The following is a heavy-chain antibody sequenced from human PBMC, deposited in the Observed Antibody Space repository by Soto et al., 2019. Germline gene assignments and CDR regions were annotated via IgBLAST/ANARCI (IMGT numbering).Heavy chain of an antibody. V-gene: IGHV3-15*01. CDR2: IKSKNDGGAA. CDR3: VEGWNDF. J-gene: IGHJ4*02. Sequence: EVQVVESGGDLVEPGGSLRLSCVTSGFMFSSAWMSWVRQGPGKGLESVARIKSKNDGGAADYAAPVNGRFSISRDDSKSTVYLQMNSLRAEDTALYYCVEGWNDFWGQGTLVTVSS. D-gene: IGHD1-1*01. CDR1: GFMFSSAW.